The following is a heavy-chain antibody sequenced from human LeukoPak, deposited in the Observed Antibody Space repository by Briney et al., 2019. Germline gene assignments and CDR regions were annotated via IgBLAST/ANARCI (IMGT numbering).Heavy chain of an antibody. CDR1: GFNFSNYA. CDR3: AREKFLEWYAVAGTFGYFDY. Sequence: PGGSLRLSCAASGFNFSNYAMNWVRQAPGKGLECVSYISSSGDTIYYADSVKGRFTISRDNAKNSLSLQMNSLRAEDTAVYYCAREKFLEWYAVAGTFGYFDYWGQGTLVTVSS. V-gene: IGHV3-48*04. CDR2: ISSSGDTI. J-gene: IGHJ4*02. D-gene: IGHD6-19*01.